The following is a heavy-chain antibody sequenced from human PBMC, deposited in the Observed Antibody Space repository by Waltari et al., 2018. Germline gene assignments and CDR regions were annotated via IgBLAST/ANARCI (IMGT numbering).Heavy chain of an antibody. Sequence: EVNLVESGEGLVQPGGSLRPPCAASGFIVTNYWMSWVRQAPGKRPEWVADIMKDGGYKVHLESVEGRFTIARDNAEKIVYLQMNSLRVDDTAVYYCVRNRDYHMFDVWGQGTMVTVSS. CDR3: VRNRDYHMFDV. CDR1: GFIVTNYW. D-gene: IGHD3-10*02. CDR2: IMKDGGYK. J-gene: IGHJ3*01. V-gene: IGHV3-7*01.